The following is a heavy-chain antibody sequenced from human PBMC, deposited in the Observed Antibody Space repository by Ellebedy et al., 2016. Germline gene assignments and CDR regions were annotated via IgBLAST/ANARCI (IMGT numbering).Heavy chain of an antibody. D-gene: IGHD6-19*01. CDR3: VRDSIIVAASY. CDR1: GFTFSNYA. CDR2: ISGSDPGT. V-gene: IGHV3-23*01. Sequence: GESLKISXAASGFTFSNYAMSWVRQAPGKGLEWVSAISGSDPGTYYADSVKGRFTISRDNGRNSLYLQMNSLRADDTAVYYCVRDSIIVAASYWGQGTLVTVSS. J-gene: IGHJ4*02.